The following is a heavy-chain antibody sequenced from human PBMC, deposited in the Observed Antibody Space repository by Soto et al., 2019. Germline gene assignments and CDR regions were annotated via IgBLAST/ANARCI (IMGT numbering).Heavy chain of an antibody. CDR2: IYHSGGT. Sequence: SETRSLTWAVSGGPMTSGVYSGIWIRQPPGKGLEWIGYIYHSGGTYYNPSLKSRVTLSIDRTKKQFSLKLKSVTAADTAVYFCARTMTTSGWSDPWGQGTLVTSPQ. V-gene: IGHV4-30-2*01. CDR1: GGPMTSGVYS. CDR3: ARTMTTSGWSDP. D-gene: IGHD4-17*01. J-gene: IGHJ5*02.